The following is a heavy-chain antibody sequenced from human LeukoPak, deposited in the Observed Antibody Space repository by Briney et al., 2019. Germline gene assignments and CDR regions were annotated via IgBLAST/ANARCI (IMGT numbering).Heavy chain of an antibody. CDR2: IKADGSEE. CDR1: GFPFSNRW. J-gene: IGHJ4*02. Sequence: PGGSLRLSCAASGFPFSNRWMSWVRQAPGKGLDWVANIKADGSEEYYVDSVKGRFTVSGDNAKNSLYLQMNSLRAEDTGLYYCARYCGGGSCFDYWGRGTLVTVSS. D-gene: IGHD2-15*01. V-gene: IGHV3-7*04. CDR3: ARYCGGGSCFDY.